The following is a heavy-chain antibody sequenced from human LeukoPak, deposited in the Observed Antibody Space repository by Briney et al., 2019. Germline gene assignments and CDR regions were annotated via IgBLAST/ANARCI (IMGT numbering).Heavy chain of an antibody. CDR2: INPNSGGT. D-gene: IGHD5/OR15-5a*01. J-gene: IGHJ4*02. Sequence: ASVKVSCKASGYTFTGYYMHWVRQAPGQGLEWMGWINPNSGGTNYAQKFQGWVTMTRDTSISTAYMELSRLRSDDTAVYYCARGSPYGIYVHFDEWGQGVLVIVSS. V-gene: IGHV1-2*04. CDR1: GYTFTGYY. CDR3: ARGSPYGIYVHFDE.